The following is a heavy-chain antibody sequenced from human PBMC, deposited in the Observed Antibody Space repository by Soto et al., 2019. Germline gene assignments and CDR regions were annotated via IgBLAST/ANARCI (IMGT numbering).Heavy chain of an antibody. CDR3: ASFMATPYYYYGMDV. CDR2: IIPILGIA. Sequence: QVQLVQSGAEVKKPGSSVKVSCKASGGTFSGFTISWLRQAPGQGLEWMGRIIPILGIANYAQKFQGRVTITADKSTSTAYMELSSLRSEDTAVYYCASFMATPYYYYGMDVWGQGTTVTVSS. J-gene: IGHJ6*02. CDR1: GGTFSGFT. D-gene: IGHD2-15*01. V-gene: IGHV1-69*02.